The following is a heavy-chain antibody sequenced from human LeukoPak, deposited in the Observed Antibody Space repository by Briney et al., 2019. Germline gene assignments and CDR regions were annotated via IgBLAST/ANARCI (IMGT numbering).Heavy chain of an antibody. J-gene: IGHJ4*02. CDR2: ISSNGGST. CDR1: GFTSSSYA. V-gene: IGHV3-64*01. D-gene: IGHD5-18*01. CDR3: ARDGDSYGHEGVFDY. Sequence: PGGSLRLSCAASGFTSSSYAMHWVRQAPGKGLEYVSAISSNGGSTYYANSVKGRFTISRDNSKNTLYLQMGSLRAEDMAVYYCARDGDSYGHEGVFDYWGQGTLVTVSS.